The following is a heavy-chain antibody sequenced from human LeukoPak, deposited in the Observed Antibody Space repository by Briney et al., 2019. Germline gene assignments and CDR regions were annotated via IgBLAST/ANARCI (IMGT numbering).Heavy chain of an antibody. CDR1: GGSISSYY. Sequence: SETLSLTCTVSGGSISSYYWSWIRQPPGKGLEWIGYIYYSGSTNYNPSLKSRVTISVDTSKNQFSLKLSSVTAVDTAVYYCARAKYYYGSGSYVFWFDPWGQGTLVTVSS. CDR2: IYYSGST. V-gene: IGHV4-59*01. D-gene: IGHD3-10*01. J-gene: IGHJ5*02. CDR3: ARAKYYYGSGSYVFWFDP.